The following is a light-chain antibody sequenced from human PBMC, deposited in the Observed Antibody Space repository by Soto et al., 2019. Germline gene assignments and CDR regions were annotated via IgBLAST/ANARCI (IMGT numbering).Light chain of an antibody. V-gene: IGKV4-1*01. CDR2: WAS. Sequence: DIVMTQSPDSLAVSLGERATINCKSSQSVLYSSNNKNYLAWHQQKPGQPPKLLIYWASTRESGVPDRFSGSGSGTDFTLTISSLQAEDVAVYYCQQHYSSPHTFGQGTKVENK. J-gene: IGKJ2*01. CDR1: QSVLYSSNNKNY. CDR3: QQHYSSPHT.